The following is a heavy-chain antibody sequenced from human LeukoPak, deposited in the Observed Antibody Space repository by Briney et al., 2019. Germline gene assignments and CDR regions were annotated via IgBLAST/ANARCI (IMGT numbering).Heavy chain of an antibody. CDR3: AGGSWPDPCYFDY. D-gene: IGHD6-13*01. J-gene: IGHJ4*02. CDR2: ISGSGGST. CDR1: GFTFSSYA. V-gene: IGHV3-23*01. Sequence: PGGSLRLPCAAAGFTFSSYAMSWVLQAPGKGLEWCAAISGSGGSTYYADSVKGRFTISRDNSKNTLYLQMNSLRAEDTAVYYCAGGSWPDPCYFDYWGQGTLVTVSS.